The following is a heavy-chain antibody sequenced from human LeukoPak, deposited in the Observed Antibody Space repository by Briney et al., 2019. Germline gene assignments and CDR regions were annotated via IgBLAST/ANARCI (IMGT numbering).Heavy chain of an antibody. CDR2: IVVGSGNT. CDR3: AAYSSSWYVYFDY. D-gene: IGHD6-13*01. J-gene: IGHJ4*02. Sequence: SVKVSCKASGFTFTSSAVQWVRQARGQRLEWIGWIVVGSGNTNYAQKFQERVTITRDMSTSTAYMELSSLRSEDTAVYYCAAYSSSWYVYFDYWGQGTLVTVSS. V-gene: IGHV1-58*01. CDR1: GFTFTSSA.